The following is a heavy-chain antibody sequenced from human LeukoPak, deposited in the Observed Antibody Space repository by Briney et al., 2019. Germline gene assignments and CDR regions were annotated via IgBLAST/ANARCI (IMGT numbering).Heavy chain of an antibody. CDR1: GGSISSGSYY. CDR3: ARGIAVAGPFYYYYYYMDV. D-gene: IGHD6-19*01. CDR2: IYYSGST. J-gene: IGHJ6*03. V-gene: IGHV4-61*01. Sequence: SETLSLTCTVSGGSISSGSYYWSWIRQPPGKGLEWIGYIYYSGSTNYNPSLKSRVTISVDTSKNQFSLKLSSVTAADTAVYYCARGIAVAGPFYYYYYYMDVWGKGTTVTVSS.